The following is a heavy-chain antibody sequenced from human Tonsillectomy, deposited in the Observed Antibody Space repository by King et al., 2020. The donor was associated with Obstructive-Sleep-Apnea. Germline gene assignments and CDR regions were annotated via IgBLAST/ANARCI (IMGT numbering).Heavy chain of an antibody. CDR3: ARGSGAADVNWFDP. J-gene: IGHJ5*02. D-gene: IGHD6-13*01. CDR2: VNHSGGT. V-gene: IGHV4-34*01. CDR1: GGSFSDYY. Sequence: VQLQQWGAGLLKPSETLSLTCAVYGGSFSDYYWSWIRQPPGKGREWIGEVNHSGGTNYSPSLKSRVTISVDLSKNQFSLKLNSVTAADTAVYYGARGSGAADVNWFDPWGQGALVTVSS.